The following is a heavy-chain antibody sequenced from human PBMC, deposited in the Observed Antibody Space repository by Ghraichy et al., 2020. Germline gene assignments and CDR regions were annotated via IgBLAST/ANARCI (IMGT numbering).Heavy chain of an antibody. CDR3: ARARETPISGYFVDY. V-gene: IGHV4-61*01. CDR1: GGSVSSGSYY. D-gene: IGHD6-25*01. Sequence: SETLSLTCTVSGGSVSSGSYYWSWIRQPPGKGLEWIGYIYYSGSTNYNPSLKSRVTISVDTSKNQFSLKLSSVTAADTAVYYCARARETPISGYFVDYWGQGTLVTVSS. CDR2: IYYSGST. J-gene: IGHJ4*02.